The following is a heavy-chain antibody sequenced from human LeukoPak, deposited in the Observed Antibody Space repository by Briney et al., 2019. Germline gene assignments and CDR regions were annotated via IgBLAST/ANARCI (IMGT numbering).Heavy chain of an antibody. CDR3: ARVRAGWYFDY. D-gene: IGHD6-19*01. CDR1: GFTFSSYA. Sequence: GRSLRLSCAASGFTFSSYAMHWVRQAPGKGLEWVAVISYDGSNKYYADSVKGRFTISRDNAKNSLYLQMNSLRAEDTAMYYCARVRAGWYFDYWGQGTLVTVSS. J-gene: IGHJ4*02. CDR2: ISYDGSNK. V-gene: IGHV3-30*04.